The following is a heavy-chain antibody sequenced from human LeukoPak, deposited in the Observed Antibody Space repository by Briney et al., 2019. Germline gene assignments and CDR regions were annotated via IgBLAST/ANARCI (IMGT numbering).Heavy chain of an antibody. V-gene: IGHV4-38-2*02. Sequence: SETLSLTCTVSGYSISSGYHWGWIRQPPGKGLEWIGNIYRSGSTYYNPSLRSRVTISVDTSKNQFSLKLSSVTAADTAVYYCARARLSSGWLYGMDVWGQGTTVTVSS. D-gene: IGHD6-19*01. CDR3: ARARLSSGWLYGMDV. J-gene: IGHJ6*02. CDR1: GYSISSGYH. CDR2: IYRSGST.